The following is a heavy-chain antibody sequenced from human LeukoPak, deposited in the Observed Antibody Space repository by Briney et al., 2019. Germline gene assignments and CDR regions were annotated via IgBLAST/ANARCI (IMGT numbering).Heavy chain of an antibody. Sequence: KSSETLSLTCAVYGGSFSGYYWSWIRQPPGKGLEWIGEINHSGSTNYNPSLKSRVTISVDTSKNQFSLKLSSVTVADTAVYYCAGSRAYYYYYGMDVWGQGTTVTVSS. CDR1: GGSFSGYY. V-gene: IGHV4-34*01. CDR3: AGSRAYYYYYGMDV. CDR2: INHSGST. J-gene: IGHJ6*02.